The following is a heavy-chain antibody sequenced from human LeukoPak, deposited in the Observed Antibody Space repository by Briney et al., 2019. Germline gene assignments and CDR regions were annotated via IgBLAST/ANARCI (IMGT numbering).Heavy chain of an antibody. D-gene: IGHD3-3*01. J-gene: IGHJ4*02. CDR2: ITSSSSTI. V-gene: IGHV3-48*01. Sequence: HPGGSLRLSCAASGFTFSSYGMSWVRQAPGKGLEWVSYITSSSSTIYYADSVKGRFTISRDNAKNSLYLQVNSLRAEDTAVYYCARDREPHDFWSGYHDYWGQGTLVTVSS. CDR1: GFTFSSYG. CDR3: ARDREPHDFWSGYHDY.